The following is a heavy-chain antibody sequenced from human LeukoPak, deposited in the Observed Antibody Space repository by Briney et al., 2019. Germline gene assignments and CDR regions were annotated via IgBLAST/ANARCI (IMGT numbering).Heavy chain of an antibody. CDR2: IKEDGSER. D-gene: IGHD6-19*01. CDR1: AFIFSGHW. Sequence: GGSLRLSCEGSAFIFSGHWMNWVRQTPGKGLEWVASIKEDGSERQYVDSVKGRFSISRDNTKGSLFLQLNSLRAEDTAVYYCAKDAYSSGWPNSWGQGTMVTVSS. CDR3: AKDAYSSGWPNS. J-gene: IGHJ3*01. V-gene: IGHV3-7*03.